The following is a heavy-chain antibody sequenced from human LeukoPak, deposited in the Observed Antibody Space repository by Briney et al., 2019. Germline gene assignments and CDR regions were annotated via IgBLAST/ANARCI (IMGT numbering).Heavy chain of an antibody. Sequence: GGSLRLSCAASGFTFSSYGMHWVRQAPGKGLEWVAIISSDGSDKCHADSVKGRFSISRDNAQKTLYLQMNSLRPEDTAVYLCARQKITVTVSLDSWGQGTLVTVSS. CDR3: ARQKITVTVSLDS. J-gene: IGHJ5*01. CDR1: GFTFSSYG. CDR2: ISSDGSDK. D-gene: IGHD4-17*01. V-gene: IGHV3-30*03.